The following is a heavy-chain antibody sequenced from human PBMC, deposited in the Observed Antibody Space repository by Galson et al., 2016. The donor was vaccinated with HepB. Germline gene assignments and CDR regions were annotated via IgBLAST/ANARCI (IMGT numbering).Heavy chain of an antibody. CDR2: IYSSGST. CDR3: ARVRYYFDY. J-gene: IGHJ4*02. V-gene: IGHV4-39*01. CDR1: GGSISSSSYY. Sequence: ETLSLTCTVSGGSISSSSYYWGWIRQPPGKGLEWIGSIYSSGSTYYNPSLKSRVTISVDTSKNQFSLKLSSVTAADTAVYYCARVRYYFDYWGQGTLVTVSS.